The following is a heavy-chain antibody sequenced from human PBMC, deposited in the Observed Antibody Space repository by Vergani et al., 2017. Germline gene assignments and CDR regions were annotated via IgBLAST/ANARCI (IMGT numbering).Heavy chain of an antibody. J-gene: IGHJ3*02. Sequence: EVQLVQSGAEVKKPGESLKISCKGSGYSLTTYWIGWVRQMPGKGLECMGIIYPGDSDTRYSPSFQGQVTISADKSISTAYLQWNSLKASDTAMYYCARRTGKKTDAFDIWGQGTMVTVSS. CDR3: ARRTGKKTDAFDI. D-gene: IGHD7-27*01. V-gene: IGHV5-51*01. CDR1: GYSLTTYW. CDR2: IYPGDSDT.